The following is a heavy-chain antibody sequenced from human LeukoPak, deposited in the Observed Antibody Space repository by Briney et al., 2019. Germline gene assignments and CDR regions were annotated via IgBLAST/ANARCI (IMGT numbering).Heavy chain of an antibody. D-gene: IGHD3-10*01. J-gene: IGHJ4*02. CDR3: ARNMEFSYFDY. CDR2: ISSSSSYV. CDR1: GFTFSSYS. Sequence: GGSLRLSCAASGFTFSSYSMNWVRQAPGKGLEWVSSISSSSSYVYYADSVKGRFTISRDNAKNSLYLQMNSLRAEDTAVYYCARNMEFSYFDYWGQGTLVTVSS. V-gene: IGHV3-21*01.